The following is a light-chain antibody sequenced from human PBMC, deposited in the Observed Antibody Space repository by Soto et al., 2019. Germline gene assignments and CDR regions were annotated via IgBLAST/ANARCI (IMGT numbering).Light chain of an antibody. CDR1: NSDGGGYNY. CDR2: GVN. Sequence: QSALTQPRSVSGSPGQSVTISCTGNNSDGGGYNYVSWYQQYPGKAPKLMIYGVNKRPSGVPDRFSGSKSGNTASLTISGLQAEDEADYHRCSYTGSYADVVFGGGTKLTVL. CDR3: CSYTGSYADVV. J-gene: IGLJ2*01. V-gene: IGLV2-11*01.